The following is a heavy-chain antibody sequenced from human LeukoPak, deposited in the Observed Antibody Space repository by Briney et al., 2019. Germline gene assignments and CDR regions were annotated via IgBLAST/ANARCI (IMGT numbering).Heavy chain of an antibody. Sequence: GGSLRLSCAASGFIFSHYGMHWVRQAPGKGLEWVAVIWSDGSNRFYAGSVKGRFTISRDNSQNTVFLQMNSLRVEDTAMYYCAKSGRTGITAADLDYWGQGTLVTVSS. V-gene: IGHV3-33*06. CDR2: IWSDGSNR. CDR3: AKSGRTGITAADLDY. D-gene: IGHD6-13*01. J-gene: IGHJ4*02. CDR1: GFIFSHYG.